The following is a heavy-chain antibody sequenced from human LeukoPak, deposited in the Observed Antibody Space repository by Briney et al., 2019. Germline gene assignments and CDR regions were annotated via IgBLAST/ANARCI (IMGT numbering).Heavy chain of an antibody. Sequence: PSETLSLTCAVSGYSISSGYYWGWIRPPPGKGLEWIGSIYHSGSTYYNPSLKSRVTISVDTSKNQFSLKLSSVTAADTAVYYCARGGPMVRGVISWFDPWGQGSLVTVSS. D-gene: IGHD3-10*01. V-gene: IGHV4-38-2*01. J-gene: IGHJ5*02. CDR3: ARGGPMVRGVISWFDP. CDR1: GYSISSGYY. CDR2: IYHSGST.